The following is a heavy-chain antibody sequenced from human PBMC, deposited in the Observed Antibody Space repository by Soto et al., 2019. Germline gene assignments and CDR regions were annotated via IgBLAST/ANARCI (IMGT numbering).Heavy chain of an antibody. V-gene: IGHV3-48*01. CDR3: ANRYSRTWYFAFDL. Sequence: GGSLRLSCAASGFTFSSYNINWVRQAPGKGLEWVSYISSSSSTIYYADSVKGRFTISRDNAKNLLYLQMNSLRAEDTAVYYCANRYSRTWYFAFDLWGQGTMVTVSS. J-gene: IGHJ3*01. D-gene: IGHD6-13*01. CDR1: GFTFSSYN. CDR2: ISSSSSTI.